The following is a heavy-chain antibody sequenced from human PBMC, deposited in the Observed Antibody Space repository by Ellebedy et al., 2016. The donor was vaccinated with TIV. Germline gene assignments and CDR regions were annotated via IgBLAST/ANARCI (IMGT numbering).Heavy chain of an antibody. CDR3: ARAVCSSTSCYAFEFWFDP. CDR1: GYTFTSYG. D-gene: IGHD2-2*01. V-gene: IGHV1-18*01. Sequence: ASVKVSCKASGYTFTSYGISWVRQAPGQGLEWMGWISAYNGNTNYAQKLQGRVTMTTDTSTSTAYMELRSLRSDDTAVYYCARAVCSSTSCYAFEFWFDPWGQGTLVTVSS. CDR2: ISAYNGNT. J-gene: IGHJ5*02.